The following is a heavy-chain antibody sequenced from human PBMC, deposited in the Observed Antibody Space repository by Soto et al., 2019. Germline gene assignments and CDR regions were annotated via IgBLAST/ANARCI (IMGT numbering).Heavy chain of an antibody. V-gene: IGHV4-39*01. J-gene: IGHJ5*02. Sequence: QLQLQESGPGLARPSETLSLTCTVSGGSISSSSFHWGWIRQPPGKGLEWIGSIYYSGSTHYSPSLNRPVTISVDTSKIHFALKLSSVPAADTAVYYCARRERAAGTDWWFDPWGQGTLVTVSS. D-gene: IGHD6-13*01. CDR3: ARRERAAGTDWWFDP. CDR1: GGSISSSSFH. CDR2: IYYSGST.